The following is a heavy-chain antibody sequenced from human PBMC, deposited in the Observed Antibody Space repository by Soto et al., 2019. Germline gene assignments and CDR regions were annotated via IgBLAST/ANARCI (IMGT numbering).Heavy chain of an antibody. CDR1: GGTFNKYA. CDR2: IIPLFGTP. Sequence: GASVKVSCKASGGTFNKYAIDWVRQAPGQAPGQGLEWMGGIIPLFGTPNYAQKFQGRVTISADEVTSTAYMELSSLRSEDTGVYYCARQFDYDTSGYYYAYWGQGTLVTV. V-gene: IGHV1-69*13. CDR3: ARQFDYDTSGYYYAY. J-gene: IGHJ4*02. D-gene: IGHD3-22*01.